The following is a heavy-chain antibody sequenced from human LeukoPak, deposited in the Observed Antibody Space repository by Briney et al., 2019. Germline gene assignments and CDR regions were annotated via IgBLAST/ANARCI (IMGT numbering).Heavy chain of an antibody. J-gene: IGHJ6*02. Sequence: GESLKISCKGSGYSFTSYWIGWVRQMPGKGLEWMGIIYPGDSDTRYSPSFQGQVTISADKSISTAYLQWSSLKASDTAMYYCARADRITMVRGVIIRGIYYYGMDVWGQGTTVTVSS. CDR1: GYSFTSYW. CDR2: IYPGDSDT. CDR3: ARADRITMVRGVIIRGIYYYGMDV. D-gene: IGHD3-10*01. V-gene: IGHV5-51*01.